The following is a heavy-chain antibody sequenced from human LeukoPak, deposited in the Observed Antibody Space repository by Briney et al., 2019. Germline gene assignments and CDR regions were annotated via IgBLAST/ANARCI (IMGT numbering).Heavy chain of an antibody. V-gene: IGHV3-48*03. J-gene: IGHJ4*02. CDR3: ARDEGWIQLFF. Sequence: GGSLRLSCAASGFTFSSYEMNWIRQAPGKGLEWISYISNSGSTKYYADSVKGRFTISRDNSENMVYLQMNSLRAEDTAMYYCARDEGWIQLFFRGQGTLVTVSS. D-gene: IGHD5-18*01. CDR1: GFTFSSYE. CDR2: ISNSGSTK.